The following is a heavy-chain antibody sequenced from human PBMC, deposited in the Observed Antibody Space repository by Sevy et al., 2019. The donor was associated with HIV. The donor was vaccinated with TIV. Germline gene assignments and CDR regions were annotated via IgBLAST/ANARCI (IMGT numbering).Heavy chain of an antibody. Sequence: SETLSLTCTVSDGSISSGGYYWSWIRQHPGKGLEWIGYIYYSGSTYYNPSLKSRVTISVDTSKNQFSLKLSSVTAADTAVYYCARGRRKDPFDYWGQGTLVTVSS. V-gene: IGHV4-31*03. CDR1: DGSISSGGYY. J-gene: IGHJ4*02. CDR2: IYYSGST. CDR3: ARGRRKDPFDY.